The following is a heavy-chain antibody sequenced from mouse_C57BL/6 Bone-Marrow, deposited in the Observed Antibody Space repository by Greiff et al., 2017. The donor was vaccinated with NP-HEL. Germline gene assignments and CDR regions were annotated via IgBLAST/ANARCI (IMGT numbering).Heavy chain of an antibody. V-gene: IGHV1-81*01. CDR2: IYPRSGNT. CDR3: ARGDDYDAY. J-gene: IGHJ3*01. CDR1: GYTFTSYG. Sequence: QVQLKQSGAELARPGASVKLSCKASGYTFTSYGISWVKQRTGQGLEWIGEIYPRSGNTYYNEKFKGKATLTADKSSSTAYMELRSLTSEDSAVYFCARGDDYDAYWGQGTLVTVSA. D-gene: IGHD2-4*01.